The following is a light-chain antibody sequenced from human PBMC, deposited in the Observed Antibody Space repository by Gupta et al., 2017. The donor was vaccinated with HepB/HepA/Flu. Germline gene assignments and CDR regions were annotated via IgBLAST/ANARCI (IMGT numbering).Light chain of an antibody. CDR3: AAWDDSLNGRV. Sequence: QSVLTQPPSASGTPGQRVTISCSGSSSNIGGNTVNWYQQLPGTAPKLLIYRDNQRPSGVPDRFSGSKSGTSASLAIXGXQSEDEXDYYCAAWDDSLNGRVFGGGTKLTVL. CDR1: SSNIGGNT. CDR2: RDN. V-gene: IGLV1-44*01. J-gene: IGLJ3*02.